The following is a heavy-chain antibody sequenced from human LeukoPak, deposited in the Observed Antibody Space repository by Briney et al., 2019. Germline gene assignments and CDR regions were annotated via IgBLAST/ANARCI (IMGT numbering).Heavy chain of an antibody. D-gene: IGHD3-9*01. CDR3: AKAERYFDWPFDY. V-gene: IGHV3-23*01. CDR2: ISGSGGST. Sequence: GGSLRLSCAASGFTFSSYAMSWVRQAPGKGLEWVSAISGSGGSTYYADSVRGRFTISRDNSKNTLYLQMNSLRAEDTAVYYCAKAERYFDWPFDYWGQGTLVTVSS. CDR1: GFTFSSYA. J-gene: IGHJ4*02.